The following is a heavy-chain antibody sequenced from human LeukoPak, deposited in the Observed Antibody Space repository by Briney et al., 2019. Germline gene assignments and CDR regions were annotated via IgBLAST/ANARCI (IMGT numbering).Heavy chain of an antibody. V-gene: IGHV4-39*07. CDR2: FYYSGTT. D-gene: IGHD6-13*01. CDR3: ARDGSNRSLQH. J-gene: IGHJ1*01. CDR1: GGSITSSGYY. Sequence: SETLSLTCTVSGGSITSSGYYWGWIRQPPGKGLEWIGSFYYSGTTHYNPSLKSRVNIAEDTSKIQFFLRLSSVTAADTAVYYCARDGSNRSLQHWGQGTLVTVSS.